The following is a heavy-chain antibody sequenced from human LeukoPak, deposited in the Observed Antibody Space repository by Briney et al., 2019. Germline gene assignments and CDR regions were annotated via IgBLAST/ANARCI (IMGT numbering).Heavy chain of an antibody. Sequence: PGGSLRLSCAASGFTFRTYSMNWVRQAPGKGLEWVSAISSGSDYIYYANSVKGRFTISRDNAKNSLYLQMNSLRAEDSAVYYCARGASEYYYDSSGSELGYWGQGTLVTVSS. CDR3: ARGASEYYYDSSGSELGY. V-gene: IGHV3-21*01. D-gene: IGHD3-22*01. CDR1: GFTFRTYS. J-gene: IGHJ4*02. CDR2: ISSGSDYI.